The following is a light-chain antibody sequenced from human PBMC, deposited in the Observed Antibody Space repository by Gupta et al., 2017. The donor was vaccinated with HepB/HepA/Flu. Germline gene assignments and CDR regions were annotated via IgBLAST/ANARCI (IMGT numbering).Light chain of an antibody. CDR1: QGISNY. J-gene: IGKJ3*01. CDR2: AAS. CDR3: QKDNSSPIT. Sequence: IQMTQSPSSLSASVGDRITITCRASQGISNYLAWYQQKPGKVPSLLIYAASTLQSGVPSSFSGSGSGTDFTLTISGLQPEDVATYYCQKDNSSPITFGQGTKVEIK. V-gene: IGKV1-27*01.